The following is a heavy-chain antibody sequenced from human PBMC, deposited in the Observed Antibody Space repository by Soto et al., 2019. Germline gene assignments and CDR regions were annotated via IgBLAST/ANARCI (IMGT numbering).Heavy chain of an antibody. CDR1: GGSIGSYH. CDR3: ARDTVLTGMFDL. Sequence: PSETLSLTCTVSGGSIGSYHWSWVRQPPGKGLEWIASVYYTGTTNYNPSLGSRVTISIDAPENQISLKLTSVTAADTAFYYCARDTVLTGMFDLWGQGTPVTVSS. CDR2: VYYTGTT. D-gene: IGHD4-17*01. V-gene: IGHV4-59*01. J-gene: IGHJ5*02.